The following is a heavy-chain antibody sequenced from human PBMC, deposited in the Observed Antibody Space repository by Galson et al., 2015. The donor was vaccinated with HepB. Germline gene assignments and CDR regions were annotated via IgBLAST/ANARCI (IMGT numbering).Heavy chain of an antibody. CDR2: IKTAADGATT. V-gene: IGHV3-15*01. D-gene: IGHD3-10*01. Sequence: SLRLSCAVSGFPLSKAWMSWVRQVPGKRPEWVGRIKTAADGATTDFAAPLKGRFSISRDDSRGTVGLQMNSLTAEDSAVYYCTKNTNFYNSGEFFFDYWGQGALVTVSS. CDR1: GFPLSKAW. CDR3: TKNTNFYNSGEFFFDY. J-gene: IGHJ4*01.